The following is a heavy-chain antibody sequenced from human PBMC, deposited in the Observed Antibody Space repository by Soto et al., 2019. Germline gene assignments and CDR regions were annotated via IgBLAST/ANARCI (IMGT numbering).Heavy chain of an antibody. CDR1: GFTFSSYA. CDR3: ARDLGEDYYYYYGMDV. V-gene: IGHV3-30-3*01. J-gene: IGHJ6*02. CDR2: ISYDGSNK. D-gene: IGHD7-27*01. Sequence: GGSLRLSCAASGFTFSSYAMHWVRQAPGKGLEWVAVISYDGSNKYYADSVKGRFTISRDNSKNTLYLQMNSLRAEDTAVYYCARDLGEDYYYYYGMDVWGQGTTVTVSS.